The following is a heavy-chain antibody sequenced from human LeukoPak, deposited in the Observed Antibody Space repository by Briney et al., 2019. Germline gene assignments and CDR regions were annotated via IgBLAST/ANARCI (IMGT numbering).Heavy chain of an antibody. J-gene: IGHJ4*02. Sequence: PSETLSLTCAVYGGSFSGYYWSWIRQPPGKGLEWIGEINHSGSTNYNPSLKSRVTISVDTSKNQFSLKLISVTAADTAVYYCARGRKIAARTSKIDYWGQGTLVTVSS. D-gene: IGHD6-6*01. CDR3: ARGRKIAARTSKIDY. V-gene: IGHV4-34*01. CDR1: GGSFSGYY. CDR2: INHSGST.